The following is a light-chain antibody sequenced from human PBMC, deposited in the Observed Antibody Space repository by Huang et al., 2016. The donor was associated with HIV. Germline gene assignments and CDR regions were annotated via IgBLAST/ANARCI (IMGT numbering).Light chain of an antibody. V-gene: IGKV1-NL1*01. CDR3: QQYFSPLRT. CDR1: QGISNS. Sequence: DIQMTQSPFSLSAYVGDRVTITCRASQGISNSLAWYQQKPGKAPKLLVYVASRLESGVPSRFSGSGSETVYTLTISSLQPEDSATYYCQQYFSPLRTFGQGTKVEIK. J-gene: IGKJ1*01. CDR2: VAS.